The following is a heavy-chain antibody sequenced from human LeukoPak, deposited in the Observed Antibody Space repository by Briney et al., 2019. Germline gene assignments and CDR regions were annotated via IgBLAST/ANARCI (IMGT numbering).Heavy chain of an antibody. CDR1: GGSIRTYY. D-gene: IGHD1-7*01. CDR2: IYYIGST. V-gene: IGHV4-59*01. J-gene: IGHJ4*02. Sequence: PSETLSLTCAVSGGSIRTYYWSWVRQSPGKGLEWIGSIYYIGSTKYNPSLKSRVTMSADTSNNQFSLRLTSVTAADTAVYFCARDSRMASRTGTFDSWGQGMSVIVAS. CDR3: ARDSRMASRTGTFDS.